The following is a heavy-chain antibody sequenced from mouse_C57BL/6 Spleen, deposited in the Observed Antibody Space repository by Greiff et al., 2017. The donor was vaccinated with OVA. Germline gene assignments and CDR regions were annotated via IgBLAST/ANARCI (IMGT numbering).Heavy chain of an antibody. Sequence: VQLQQSGPELVKPGASVKISCKASGYTFTDYYMNWVKQSHGKSLEWIGDINPNNGGTSYNQKFKGKATLTVDKSSSTAYMELRSLTSEDSAVYYCARGGTGTYWGQGTLVTVSA. CDR1: GYTFTDYY. V-gene: IGHV1-26*01. CDR2: INPNNGGT. D-gene: IGHD3-3*01. J-gene: IGHJ3*01. CDR3: ARGGTGTY.